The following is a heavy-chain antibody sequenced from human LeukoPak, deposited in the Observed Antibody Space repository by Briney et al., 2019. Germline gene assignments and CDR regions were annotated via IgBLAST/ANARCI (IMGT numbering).Heavy chain of an antibody. CDR2: IKQDGSEK. Sequence: PGGSLRLSCAASGFTFSSYWMSWVRQAPGKGLEWVANIKQDGSEKYYVDSVKGRFTISRDNAKNSLYLQMNSLRAEVTAVYYCARGYYYDSSGSDYWGQGTLVTVSS. J-gene: IGHJ4*02. D-gene: IGHD3-22*01. CDR1: GFTFSSYW. CDR3: ARGYYYDSSGSDY. V-gene: IGHV3-7*01.